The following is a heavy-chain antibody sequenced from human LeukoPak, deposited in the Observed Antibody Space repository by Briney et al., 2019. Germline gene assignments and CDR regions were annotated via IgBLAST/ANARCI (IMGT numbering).Heavy chain of an antibody. CDR2: IYYSGST. CDR1: GGSISSYY. J-gene: IGHJ6*02. V-gene: IGHV4-59*08. D-gene: IGHD3-3*01. CDR3: ASHFSLYGMDV. Sequence: SETLSLTCTVSGGSISSYYWSWIRQPPGKGLEWIGYIYYSGSTNYNPSLKSRVTISVDSSKNQFSLKLSSVTAADTAVYYCASHFSLYGMDVWGQGTTVTVSS.